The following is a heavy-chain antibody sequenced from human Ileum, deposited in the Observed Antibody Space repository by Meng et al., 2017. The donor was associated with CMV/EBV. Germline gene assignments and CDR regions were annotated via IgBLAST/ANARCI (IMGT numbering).Heavy chain of an antibody. V-gene: IGHV3-48*04. CDR3: GRGLEYSSDF. CDR2: IRGTGTTI. J-gene: IGHJ4*02. D-gene: IGHD6-19*01. Sequence: GGSLRLSCVASGFNFNVYSMNWLRQAPGKGLEWVSYIRGTGTTIYYADPVKGRFIISRDNAKNSLWLQMSSLTVEDTAVYYCGRGLEYSSDFWGQGILVTVSS. CDR1: GFNFNVYS.